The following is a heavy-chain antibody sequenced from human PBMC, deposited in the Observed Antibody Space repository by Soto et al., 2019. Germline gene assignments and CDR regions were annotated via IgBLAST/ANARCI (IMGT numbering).Heavy chain of an antibody. Sequence: EVQLVESGGGVVQAGGSLRLSCAASGFTFSDHYIAWVRQAPGKGLEWVGRIRDKANSYTTEYAASVKGRFTISRDDSKNSLYLQMNSLKIEDTAVYYCARVRSYYFDYWGQGTLVTVSS. D-gene: IGHD1-26*01. V-gene: IGHV3-72*01. CDR3: ARVRSYYFDY. CDR2: IRDKANSYTT. J-gene: IGHJ4*02. CDR1: GFTFSDHY.